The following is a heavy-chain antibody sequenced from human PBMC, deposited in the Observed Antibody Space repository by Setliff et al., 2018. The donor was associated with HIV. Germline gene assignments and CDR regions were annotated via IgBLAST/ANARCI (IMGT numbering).Heavy chain of an antibody. CDR2: IYHTGST. CDR3: ARSIVPVASGYYYFEY. J-gene: IGHJ4*02. CDR1: GGSINSTSYY. Sequence: SETLSLTCTVSGGSINSTSYYWGWIRQPQGNGLEWIRSIYHTGSTYYKPSLKSRVTISVDTSKNQFSLRLSSVAAGDTAVYYCARSIVPVASGYYYFEYWGQGTLVTVSS. V-gene: IGHV4-39*01. D-gene: IGHD3-3*01.